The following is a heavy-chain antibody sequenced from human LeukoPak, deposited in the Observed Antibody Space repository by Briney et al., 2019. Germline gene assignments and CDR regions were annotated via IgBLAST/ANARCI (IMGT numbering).Heavy chain of an antibody. Sequence: GGSLRLSCAASGFTFSSYGMHWVRQAPGKVLEWVSCISGGGGSTYYADSVKGRFTISRDNSKNTLFLQMNSLRADDTAVYYCAKSKFPYDSNGWHGYFDFWGQGTLVTVSS. CDR1: GFTFSSYG. D-gene: IGHD3-22*01. V-gene: IGHV3-23*01. CDR2: ISGGGGST. CDR3: AKSKFPYDSNGWHGYFDF. J-gene: IGHJ4*02.